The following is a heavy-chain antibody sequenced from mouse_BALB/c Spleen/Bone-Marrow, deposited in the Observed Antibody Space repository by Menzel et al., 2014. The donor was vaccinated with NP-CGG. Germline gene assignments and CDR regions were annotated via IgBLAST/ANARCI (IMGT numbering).Heavy chain of an antibody. Sequence: EVKVVESGPNLVKPGASVKISCKASGYSFTGYYMHWVKQSHGKSLEWIGRANPNNDGTTYTQKFKGKAILTVDKSSSTAYMELRSLTSEDSAVYYCARRDYGDYWGQGTTLTVSS. CDR1: GYSFTGYY. J-gene: IGHJ2*01. V-gene: IGHV1-26*01. CDR2: ANPNNDGT. CDR3: ARRDYGDY. D-gene: IGHD1-1*02.